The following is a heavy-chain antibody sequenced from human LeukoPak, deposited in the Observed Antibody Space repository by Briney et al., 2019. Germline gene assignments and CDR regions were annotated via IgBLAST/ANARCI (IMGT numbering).Heavy chain of an antibody. J-gene: IGHJ4*02. D-gene: IGHD3-22*01. V-gene: IGHV4-38-2*02. CDR3: ARGRRGYRTELDS. CDR1: GDSPASGYY. CDR2: IYQSGTT. Sequence: KPSETLSLTCIVSGDSPASGYYEGCIRQAPGKGLEWIGSIYQSGTTYYNPSLKSRVTISKDTSKNQFSLRLTSVTDADTALYYCARGRRGYRTELDSWGQGTLVTVSS.